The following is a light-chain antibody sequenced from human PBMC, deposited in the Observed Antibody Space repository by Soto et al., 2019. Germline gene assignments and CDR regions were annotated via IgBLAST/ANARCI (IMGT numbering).Light chain of an antibody. CDR2: GAS. CDR3: QQNSNLPLT. V-gene: IGKV3-20*01. CDR1: QSVSSTS. J-gene: IGKJ4*01. Sequence: EIVLTQSPDTLSLSPGERATLSCRASQSVSSTSLAWYQQKPGQAPRLLTYGASSRATSIPDRFSGSGSVSDFTLTISRLEHEDFAVYYCQQNSNLPLTFGGGTKVEIK.